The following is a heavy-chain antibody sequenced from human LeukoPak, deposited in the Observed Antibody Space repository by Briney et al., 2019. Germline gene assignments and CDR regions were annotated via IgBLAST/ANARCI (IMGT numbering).Heavy chain of an antibody. Sequence: TPGGSLRLSCAASGFTFSSYSMNWVRQAPGKGLEWVSSISSSSSYIYYADSVKGRFTISRDNAKNSLYLQMNSLRAEDTAVYYCARDPGTTGTTEDAFDIWGQGTMVTVSS. CDR1: GFTFSSYS. V-gene: IGHV3-21*01. J-gene: IGHJ3*02. CDR3: ARDPGTTGTTEDAFDI. D-gene: IGHD1-1*01. CDR2: ISSSSSYI.